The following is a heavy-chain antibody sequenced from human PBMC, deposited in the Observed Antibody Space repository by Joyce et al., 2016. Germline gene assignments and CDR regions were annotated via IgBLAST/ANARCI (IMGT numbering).Heavy chain of an antibody. CDR3: TTSPSVGY. D-gene: IGHD1-26*01. CDR2: VYSGGST. CDR1: GFTVYNNY. V-gene: IGHV3-53*01. Sequence: EVQLVESGGGLIQPGGSLRLSCAACGFTVYNNYMNWVRQAPGKGLDWVSLVYSGGSTSYADSVKGRFTISRDISKNTLYLQMNSLRAEDSAVYYCTTSPSVGYWGQGTLVTVSS. J-gene: IGHJ4*02.